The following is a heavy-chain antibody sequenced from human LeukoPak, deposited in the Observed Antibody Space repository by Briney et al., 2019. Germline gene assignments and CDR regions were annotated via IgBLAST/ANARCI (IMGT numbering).Heavy chain of an antibody. D-gene: IGHD2-21*01. V-gene: IGHV1-2*02. Sequence: ASVKVSCKASGYTFTGYYMHWVRQAPGQGLEWMGWINPNSGGTNYAQKFQGRVTMTTDTSMSTAYMELRSLRSDDTAVYYCARTGYCGGDCYSNAFDIWGQGTMVTVSS. CDR3: ARTGYCGGDCYSNAFDI. CDR2: INPNSGGT. J-gene: IGHJ3*02. CDR1: GYTFTGYY.